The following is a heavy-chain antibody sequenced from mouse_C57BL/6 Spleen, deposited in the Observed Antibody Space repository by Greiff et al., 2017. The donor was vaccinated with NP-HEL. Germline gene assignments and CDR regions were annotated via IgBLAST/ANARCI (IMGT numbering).Heavy chain of an antibody. D-gene: IGHD2-2*01. CDR2: ISYDGSN. J-gene: IGHJ2*01. Sequence: ESGPGLVKPSQSLSLTCSVTGYSITSGYYWNWIRQFPGNKLEWMGYISYDGSNNYNPSLKNRISITRDTSKNQFFLKLNSVTTEDTATYYCARRGPMVPFDYWGQGTTLTVSS. CDR3: ARRGPMVPFDY. V-gene: IGHV3-6*01. CDR1: GYSITSGYY.